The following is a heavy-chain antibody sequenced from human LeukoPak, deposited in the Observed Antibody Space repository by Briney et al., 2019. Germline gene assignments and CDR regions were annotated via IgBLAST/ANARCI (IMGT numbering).Heavy chain of an antibody. D-gene: IGHD6-19*01. J-gene: IGHJ4*02. V-gene: IGHV3-23*01. Sequence: GGSLRLSCAASGFTFSSYAMSWARQAPGKGLEWVSAISGSGGSTYYADSVKGRFTISRDNSKNTLYLQMNRLRAEDTAVYYCAKGSIAVALFDYWGQGTLVTVSS. CDR1: GFTFSSYA. CDR3: AKGSIAVALFDY. CDR2: ISGSGGST.